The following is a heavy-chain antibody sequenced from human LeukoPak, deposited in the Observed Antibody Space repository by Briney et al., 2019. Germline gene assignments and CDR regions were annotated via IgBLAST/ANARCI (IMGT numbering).Heavy chain of an antibody. J-gene: IGHJ6*02. CDR3: ARDRDTYGMDV. D-gene: IGHD5-18*01. V-gene: IGHV4-61*02. Sequence: SETLSLTCSVSGVSISSGSYYWRWIRQPAGRGLEWIGRIYTSGNTNYNPSLKSRVTISVDTSKNQFSLKLSSVTAADTAVYYCARDRDTYGMDVWGQGTTVTVSS. CDR1: GVSISSGSYY. CDR2: IYTSGNT.